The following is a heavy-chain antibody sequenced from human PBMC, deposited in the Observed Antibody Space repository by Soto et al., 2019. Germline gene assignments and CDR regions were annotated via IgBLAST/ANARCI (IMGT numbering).Heavy chain of an antibody. CDR3: AKGTFRIAAAAYFDY. J-gene: IGHJ4*02. CDR1: RFTFSTFA. CDR2: ITSSGAGT. Sequence: PGGSLRLSCAAPRFTFSTFAMTWVRQVPGKGLEWVSSITSSGAGTYYADSVKGRFTISRDNSKNTLFLQMDSLRAEDTAMYYCAKGTFRIAAAAYFDYWGQGALVTVSS. D-gene: IGHD6-13*01. V-gene: IGHV3-23*01.